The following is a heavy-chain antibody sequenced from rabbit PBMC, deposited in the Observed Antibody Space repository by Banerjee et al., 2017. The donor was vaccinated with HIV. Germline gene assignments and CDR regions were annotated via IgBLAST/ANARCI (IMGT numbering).Heavy chain of an antibody. D-gene: IGHD4-2*01. CDR1: GFSFSNKYV. J-gene: IGHJ4*01. V-gene: IGHV1S45*01. Sequence: QEQLEESGGDLVKPEGSLTLTCTASGFSFSNKYVMCWVRRAPGKGLEWIGTIYAAKGRTYYASWVNGRFTISSDNAQNTVDLQMNSLTAADTATYFCARDRDWTLDLWGPGTLVTVS. CDR3: ARDRDWTLDL. CDR2: IYAAKGRT.